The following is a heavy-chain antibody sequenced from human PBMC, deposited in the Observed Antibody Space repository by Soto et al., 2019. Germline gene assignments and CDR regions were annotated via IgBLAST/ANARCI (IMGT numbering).Heavy chain of an antibody. CDR2: IHTGGST. J-gene: IGHJ4*02. V-gene: IGHV3-53*01. CDR3: ARGVNDDS. Sequence: EVKLVESGGGLMQPGGSLRLSCAASGFSVGGNPMTWVRQAPGKGLEWVASIHTGGSTFYADPVKGRFTISRDNSKNMVYLQMNSLTVGDTAMYFCARGVNDDSWGRRTLVTVSS. CDR1: GFSVGGNP. D-gene: IGHD1-1*01.